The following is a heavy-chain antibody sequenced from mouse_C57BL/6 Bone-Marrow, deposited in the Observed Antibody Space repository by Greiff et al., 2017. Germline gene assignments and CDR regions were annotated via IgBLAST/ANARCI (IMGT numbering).Heavy chain of an antibody. Sequence: QVQLQQPGAELVKPGASVKLSCKASGYTFTSYWMHWVKQRPGQGLEWIGMIHPNSGSTNYNEKFKRKATLTVDKSSSTAYMQLSSLASEDSAVYYSAVNWGPFAYWGQGTLVTVSA. J-gene: IGHJ3*01. CDR1: GYTFTSYW. D-gene: IGHD4-1*01. CDR3: AVNWGPFAY. V-gene: IGHV1-64*01. CDR2: IHPNSGST.